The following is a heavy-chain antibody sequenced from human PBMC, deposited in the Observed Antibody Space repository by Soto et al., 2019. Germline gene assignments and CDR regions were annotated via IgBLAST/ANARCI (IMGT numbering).Heavy chain of an antibody. Sequence: LRLSCGGSGFSFDDYTMHWVRQAPGKGPEWVASLSWNSGFSGYADSVKGRFTISRDNAQSSVHLQMNNLRTEDTALYYCAKGRGTIVVTDAYDIWGQGKMVTVSS. CDR3: AKGRGTIVVTDAYDI. CDR2: LSWNSGFS. D-gene: IGHD3-22*01. CDR1: GFSFDDYT. J-gene: IGHJ3*02. V-gene: IGHV3-9*01.